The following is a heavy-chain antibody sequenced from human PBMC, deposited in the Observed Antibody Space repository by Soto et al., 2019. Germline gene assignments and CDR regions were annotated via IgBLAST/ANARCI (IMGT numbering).Heavy chain of an antibody. V-gene: IGHV4-59*08. J-gene: IGHJ4*02. CDR2: IYYSGST. Sequence: ASETLSLTCTVSGGSISSYYWSWIRQPPGKGLEWIGYIYYSGSTNYNPSLKSRVTISVDTSKNQFSLKLSSVTAADTAVYYCASLPLYDSSGYLVYYWGQGTLVTVSS. CDR3: ASLPLYDSSGYLVYY. CDR1: GGSISSYY. D-gene: IGHD3-22*01.